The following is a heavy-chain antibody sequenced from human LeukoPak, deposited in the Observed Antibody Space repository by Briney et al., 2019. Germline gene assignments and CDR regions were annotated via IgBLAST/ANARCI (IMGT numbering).Heavy chain of an antibody. CDR3: AREGYYDSSGMYYFDY. CDR1: GYTFTSYD. D-gene: IGHD3-22*01. J-gene: IGHJ4*02. CDR2: ISSYNGNT. V-gene: IGHV1-18*01. Sequence: ASVKLSCKASGYTFTSYDISWVRQAPGQGLEWMGWISSYNGNTNYAQKLQGRVTMTTDTSTSTAYMELRSLRSDDTAVYYCAREGYYDSSGMYYFDYWGQGTLVTVSS.